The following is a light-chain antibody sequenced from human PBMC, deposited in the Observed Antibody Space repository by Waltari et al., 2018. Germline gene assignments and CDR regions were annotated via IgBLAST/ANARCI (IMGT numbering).Light chain of an antibody. J-gene: IGLJ3*02. CDR3: QSYDRSLSGSV. V-gene: IGLV1-40*01. Sequence: QSVLTQPPSVSGAPGQRVTISRTGSSPHLGAGYDVHRYQHFPGAGPKLITYRDTHRPSGVPDRFSGSKSGTSASLAVTGLQADDEADYYCQSYDRSLSGSVFGGGTKLTVL. CDR1: SPHLGAGYD. CDR2: RDT.